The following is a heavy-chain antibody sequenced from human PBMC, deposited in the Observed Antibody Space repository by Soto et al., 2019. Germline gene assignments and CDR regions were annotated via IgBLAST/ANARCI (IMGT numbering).Heavy chain of an antibody. D-gene: IGHD6-6*01. Sequence: NPSETLSLTCAVYAGSFSHYYWNWIRQSPGKGLEWIGKIKHSGSSNYSPSLRSRVSISVDMSKNQFSLRLTSVTAADTAVYYCARDLDCSSPSQCYYGMDVWGQGTTVTVSS. J-gene: IGHJ6*02. CDR3: ARDLDCSSPSQCYYGMDV. CDR1: AGSFSHYY. CDR2: IKHSGSS. V-gene: IGHV4-34*01.